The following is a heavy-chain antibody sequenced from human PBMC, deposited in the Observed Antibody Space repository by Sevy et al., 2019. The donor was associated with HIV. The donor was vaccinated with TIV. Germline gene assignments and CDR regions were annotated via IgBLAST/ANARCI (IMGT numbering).Heavy chain of an antibody. CDR3: ARMADYGSGIQNFDY. V-gene: IGHV1-69*06. Sequence: ASVKVSCKASGGTFSSYAISWVRQAPGQGLEWMGGIIPIFSTANYAQKFQGRVTITADKSTSTAYMELSSLRSEDTAVYYCARMADYGSGIQNFDYWGQGTLVTVSS. J-gene: IGHJ4*02. CDR1: GGTFSSYA. CDR2: IIPIFSTA. D-gene: IGHD3-10*01.